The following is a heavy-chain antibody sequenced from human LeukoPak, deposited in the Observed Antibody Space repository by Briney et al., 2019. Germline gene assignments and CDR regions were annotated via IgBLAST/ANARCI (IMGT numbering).Heavy chain of an antibody. CDR2: IYPGDSDT. CDR3: ARPITIFGVVSAFDI. CDR1: GYSFTSYW. V-gene: IGHV5-51*01. J-gene: IGHJ3*02. D-gene: IGHD3-3*01. Sequence: HGESLKISCKGSGYSFTSYWIGWVRQMPGKGLEWMGIIYPGDSDTRYSPSFQGPVTISADKSISTAYLQWSSLKASDTAMYYCARPITIFGVVSAFDIWGQGTMVTVSS.